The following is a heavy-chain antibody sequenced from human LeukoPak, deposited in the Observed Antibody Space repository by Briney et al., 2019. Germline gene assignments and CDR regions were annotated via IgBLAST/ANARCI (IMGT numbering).Heavy chain of an antibody. D-gene: IGHD4-17*01. CDR3: ARVPYGDYEGWYFDL. V-gene: IGHV4-61*02. CDR2: IYTSVST. CDR1: GGSISSGSYY. J-gene: IGHJ2*01. Sequence: SETLSLTCTVSGGSISSGSYYWSWIRQPAGKGLEWIGRIYTSVSTNYNPSLKSRVTISVATSKNQFSLKLSSVTAADTAVHYCARVPYGDYEGWYFDLWGRGTLVTVSS.